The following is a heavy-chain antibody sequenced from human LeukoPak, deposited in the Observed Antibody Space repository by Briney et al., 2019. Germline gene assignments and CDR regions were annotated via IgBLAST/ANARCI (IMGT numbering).Heavy chain of an antibody. V-gene: IGHV3-74*01. CDR2: IKTDGSIA. CDR1: GFSFSFYW. Sequence: PGGSLRLSCAASGFSFSFYWMHWVRQAPGKGPVWVSRIKTDGSIADYADSVKGRFTISRDNAKNTLYLQMNSLRAEDTAVYYCATTGYSSRNYWGQGTLVTVSS. CDR3: ATTGYSSRNY. D-gene: IGHD6-13*01. J-gene: IGHJ4*02.